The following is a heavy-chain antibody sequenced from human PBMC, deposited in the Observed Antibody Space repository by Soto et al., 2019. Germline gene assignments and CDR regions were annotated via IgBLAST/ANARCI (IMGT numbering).Heavy chain of an antibody. CDR2: IYYSGST. CDR3: ARGYCSGGSCYRY. D-gene: IGHD2-15*01. CDR1: GGSISSSSYY. V-gene: IGHV4-39*01. J-gene: IGHJ1*01. Sequence: SETLSLTCTVSGGSISSSSYYWGWIRQPPGKGLEWIGSIYYSGSTYYNPSLKSRVTISVDTSKNQFSLRLSSVTAADTAVYSCARGYCSGGSCYRYWGQGSPVTVSS.